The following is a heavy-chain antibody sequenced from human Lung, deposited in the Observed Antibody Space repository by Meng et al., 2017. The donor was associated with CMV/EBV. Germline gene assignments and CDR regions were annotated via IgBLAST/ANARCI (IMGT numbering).Heavy chain of an antibody. V-gene: IGHV3-23*01. D-gene: IGHD3-16*01. J-gene: IGHJ4*02. Sequence: GESLKISCTASGFNFSSHDINWVRQAPGEGLEWVSSISGSSGTPTYADSVTGRFTMSRDASKNTVFLQLRALRPEDTAIYYCLMNMFWGQGALV. CDR3: LMNMF. CDR2: ISGSSGTP. CDR1: GFNFSSHD.